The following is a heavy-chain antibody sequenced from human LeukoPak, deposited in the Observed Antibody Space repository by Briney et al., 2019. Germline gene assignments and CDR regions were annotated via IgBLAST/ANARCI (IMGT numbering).Heavy chain of an antibody. CDR1: GFTFSSYW. J-gene: IGHJ3*02. V-gene: IGHV3-7*01. CDR2: IKQDGSVK. CDR3: AGEGRPNAFDI. Sequence: GGSLRLSCAVSGFTFSSYWMSWVRQAPGKGLEWVANIKQDGSVKNYVDSVKGRFTISRDNAKNSLYLQMNSLRAEDTAVYYCAGEGRPNAFDIWGQGTMVTVSS.